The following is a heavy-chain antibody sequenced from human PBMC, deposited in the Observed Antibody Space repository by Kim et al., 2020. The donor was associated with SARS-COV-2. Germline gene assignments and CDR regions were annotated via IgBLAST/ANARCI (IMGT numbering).Heavy chain of an antibody. CDR1: GFTFSSYW. J-gene: IGHJ6*02. V-gene: IGHV3-7*01. CDR3: ARLSAAGTLSYYHYGMDV. CDR2: IKQDGSYT. Sequence: GGSLRLSCAASGFTFSSYWMTWVRQAPGKGLEWVANIKQDGSYTYYVDSVKGRFTISRDDANNSLYLQMNSLRAEDTAVYYCARLSAAGTLSYYHYGMDVWGHGTTVTVSS. D-gene: IGHD6-13*01.